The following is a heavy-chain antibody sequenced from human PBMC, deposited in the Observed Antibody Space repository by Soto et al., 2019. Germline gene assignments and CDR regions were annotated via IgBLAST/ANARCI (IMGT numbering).Heavy chain of an antibody. D-gene: IGHD3-10*01. CDR1: GCTFSSYA. CDR3: ARGARELLHTYYYYGMDV. V-gene: IGHV1-69*13. J-gene: IGHJ6*02. CDR2: IIPIFGTA. Sequence: GASVKVSCKASGCTFSSYAISWVRQAPGQGLEWMGGIIPIFGTANYAQKFQGRVTITADESTSTAYMELSSLRSEDTAVYYCARGARELLHTYYYYGMDVWGQGTTVTVSS.